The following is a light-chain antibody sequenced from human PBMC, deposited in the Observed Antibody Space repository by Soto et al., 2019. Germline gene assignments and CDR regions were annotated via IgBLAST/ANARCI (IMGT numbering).Light chain of an antibody. V-gene: IGKV3-20*01. J-gene: IGKJ1*01. CDR1: QSISTY. CDR2: DAS. Sequence: DIVLTQSPATLSLSPGERATLSCRAGQSISTYLAWYQQKSGQAPRLLIYDASNRATGTPARFSGSGSGTDFTLTISRLEPEDFAVYYCQQYGSSGTFGQGTKVDI. CDR3: QQYGSSGT.